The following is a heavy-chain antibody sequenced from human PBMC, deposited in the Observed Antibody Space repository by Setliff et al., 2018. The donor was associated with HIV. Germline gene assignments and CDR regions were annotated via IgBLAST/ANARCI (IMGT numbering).Heavy chain of an antibody. CDR1: GYSFPTYW. CDR3: ARVDMGYYYDSSGYSHFDH. D-gene: IGHD3-22*01. J-gene: IGHJ4*02. CDR2: IYPDESDS. Sequence: RESLKISCKGSGYSFPTYWIAWVRQMPGKGLEWMGVIYPDESDSRYSPSFRGQVTISADKSINTAYLRWSSLKASDTAMYYCARVDMGYYYDSSGYSHFDHWGQGTLVTVSS. V-gene: IGHV5-51*01.